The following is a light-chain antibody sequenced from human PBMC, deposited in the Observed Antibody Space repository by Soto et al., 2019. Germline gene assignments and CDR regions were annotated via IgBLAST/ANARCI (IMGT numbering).Light chain of an antibody. J-gene: IGLJ1*01. Sequence: QSVLTQPASVSGSPGQSITISCTGTSSDVGGYNYVSWYQQHPGKAPKLMIYEVSNRPSGVSNRFSGSKSGNTASLTISGLQAEDEADYYSSSYTSSSTPLYVFGTVTKLTVL. V-gene: IGLV2-14*01. CDR2: EVS. CDR3: SSYTSSSTPLYV. CDR1: SSDVGGYNY.